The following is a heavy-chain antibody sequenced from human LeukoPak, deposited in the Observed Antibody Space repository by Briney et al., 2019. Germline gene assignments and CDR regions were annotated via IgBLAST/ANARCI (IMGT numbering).Heavy chain of an antibody. CDR1: GGSISSSNYY. J-gene: IGHJ4*02. CDR2: IYYSGST. D-gene: IGHD6-19*01. CDR3: ARTSSGWD. Sequence: SETLSLTCTVSGGSISSSNYYWGWIRQPPGKGLEWIGSIYYSGSTYHNPSLKSRVTISVDTSKNQFSLKLSSVTAADTAVYYCARTSSGWDWGQGILVTVSS. V-gene: IGHV4-39*01.